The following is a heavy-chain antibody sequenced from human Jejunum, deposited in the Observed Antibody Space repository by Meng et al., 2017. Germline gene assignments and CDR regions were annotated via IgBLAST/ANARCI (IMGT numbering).Heavy chain of an antibody. J-gene: IGHJ4*02. D-gene: IGHD2-15*01. CDR1: GGSISSSNR. V-gene: IGHV4-4*02. Sequence: QLQLQESGPGLVKPSGTRSLTCGVTGGSISSSNRWSWVRQSPGKGLEWIGEMYHGGDTNYNPSLETRVAISTDTLRNEFSLNLRSVTAADTAVYYCARDWGCRDGSCFSGLLEYWGQGILVTVSS. CDR3: ARDWGCRDGSCFSGLLEY. CDR2: MYHGGDT.